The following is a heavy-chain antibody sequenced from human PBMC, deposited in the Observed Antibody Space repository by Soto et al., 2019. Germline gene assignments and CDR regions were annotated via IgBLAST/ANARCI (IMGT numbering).Heavy chain of an antibody. J-gene: IGHJ5*02. CDR2: IYHSGST. Sequence: QVQLQESGPGLVKPSGTLSLTCAVSGGSISSSNWWSWVRQPPGKGLEWIGEIYHSGSTNYNPSRKSRVTISVDKSKNQFSLKLSSVTAADTAVYYCATLASYSGSYSWFDPWGQGTLVTVSS. CDR1: GGSISSSNW. CDR3: ATLASYSGSYSWFDP. V-gene: IGHV4-4*02. D-gene: IGHD1-26*01.